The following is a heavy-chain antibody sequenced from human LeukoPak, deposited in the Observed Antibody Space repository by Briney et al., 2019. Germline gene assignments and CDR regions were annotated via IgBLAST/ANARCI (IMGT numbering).Heavy chain of an antibody. V-gene: IGHV1-69*05. CDR1: GGTFSSYA. CDR3: ASYSGYYRHYFDY. D-gene: IGHD3-22*01. CDR2: IIPIFGTA. J-gene: IGHJ4*02. Sequence: GASVKVSCKASGGTFSSYAISWVRQAPGQGLEWMGGIIPIFGTANYAQKFQGRVTITTDESTSTAYMELSSLRSEDTAVYYCASYSGYYRHYFDYWGRGTLVTVSS.